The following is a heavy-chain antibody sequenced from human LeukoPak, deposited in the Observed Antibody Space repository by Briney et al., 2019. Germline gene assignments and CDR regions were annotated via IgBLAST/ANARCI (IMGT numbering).Heavy chain of an antibody. CDR2: ISYDGSNK. D-gene: IGHD6-13*01. CDR1: GFTFSNYG. Sequence: GGSLRLSCAASGFTFSNYGMHWVRQAPGKGLEWVAVISYDGSNKYYADSVKGRFTISRDNSKNTLYLQMNSLRAEDTAVYYCATARQQLGLDDAFDIWGQGTMVTVSS. J-gene: IGHJ3*02. V-gene: IGHV3-30*03. CDR3: ATARQQLGLDDAFDI.